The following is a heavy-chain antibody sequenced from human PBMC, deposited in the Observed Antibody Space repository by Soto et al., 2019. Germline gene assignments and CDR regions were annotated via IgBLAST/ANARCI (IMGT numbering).Heavy chain of an antibody. V-gene: IGHV1-46*01. CDR2: INPSGGST. Sequence: QVQLVQSGAEVKKPGASVKVSCKASGYTFTSYYMHWVRQAPGQGLEWMGIINPSGGSTTDSQKFQGRVTMTLDTSASTVYMELSSLRSEDTAVYYCAREVGRGYSYGCLEYWRQGTLVTVSS. CDR3: AREVGRGYSYGCLEY. J-gene: IGHJ4*02. D-gene: IGHD5-18*01. CDR1: GYTFTSYY.